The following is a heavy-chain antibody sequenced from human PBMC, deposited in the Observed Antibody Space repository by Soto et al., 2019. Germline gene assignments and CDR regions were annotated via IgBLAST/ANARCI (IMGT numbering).Heavy chain of an antibody. Sequence: GASVKVSCKASGYTFTSYGISWVRQAPGQGLEWMGWISTYNGNTNYAQMLQGRVTMTTDTSTSTAYMDLRSLTSDDTAVYFCARRLGSYYYGMDVWGQGTTVTVSS. CDR3: ARRLGSYYYGMDV. CDR2: ISTYNGNT. CDR1: GYTFTSYG. J-gene: IGHJ6*02. D-gene: IGHD3-16*01. V-gene: IGHV1-18*01.